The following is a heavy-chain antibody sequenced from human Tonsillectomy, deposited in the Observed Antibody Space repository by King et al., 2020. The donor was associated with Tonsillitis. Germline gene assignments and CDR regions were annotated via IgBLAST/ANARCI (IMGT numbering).Heavy chain of an antibody. J-gene: IGHJ4*02. CDR1: GYTFTSYY. CDR2: INPSGGST. V-gene: IGHV1-46*03. CDR3: ARATQMTPGDY. Sequence: QLVQSGAEVKKPGASVKVSCKASGYTFTSYYMHWVRQAPGQGLEWMGIINPSGGSTTYAQTFQGRVTMTSDTSTSTVYMELSSLRSEDTAVYYCARATQMTPGDYWGQGTLVTVSS.